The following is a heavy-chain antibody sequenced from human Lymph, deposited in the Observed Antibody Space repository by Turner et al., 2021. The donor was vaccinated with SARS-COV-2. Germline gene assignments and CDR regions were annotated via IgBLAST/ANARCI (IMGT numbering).Heavy chain of an antibody. V-gene: IGHV1-8*01. CDR3: AKGDGYPPHGLLDP. D-gene: IGHD6-25*01. J-gene: IGHJ5*02. CDR1: GYTFTSHD. Sequence: QVQLVQSGAEVKKPGASVKVSCTASGYTFTSHDINWVRQATEQGLEWMGCRNPNSGYTGYAQKFKGRVTMTRNTSISTAYMELNSLTSDDTAGYYCAKGDGYPPHGLLDPWGQGTLVTVSS. CDR2: RNPNSGYT.